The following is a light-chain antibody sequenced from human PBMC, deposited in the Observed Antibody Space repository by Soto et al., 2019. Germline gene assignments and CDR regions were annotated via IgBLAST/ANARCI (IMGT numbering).Light chain of an antibody. CDR2: AAS. CDR1: QGIRND. CDR3: LQDYNYPPT. V-gene: IGKV1-6*01. Sequence: AIPMTQSPSSLSASVGDRVTITCRASQGIRNDLGWYQQKPGKAPKLLIYAASSLQSGVPSRYSGSGSGTDFTLTISSLQPEDFATYYCLQDYNYPPTFGGGTKVEIK. J-gene: IGKJ4*01.